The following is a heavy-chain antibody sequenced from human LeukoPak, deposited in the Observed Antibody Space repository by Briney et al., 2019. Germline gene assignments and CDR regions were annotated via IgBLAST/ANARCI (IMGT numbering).Heavy chain of an antibody. V-gene: IGHV1-2*02. Sequence: ASVKVSCKASGYTFTGYYMHWVRQAPGQGLEWMGWINPNSGGTNYAQKFQGRVTITTDESTSTAYMELSSLRSEDTAVYYCARGDGYINWGQGTLVTVSS. J-gene: IGHJ4*02. CDR2: INPNSGGT. CDR3: ARGDGYIN. D-gene: IGHD5-24*01. CDR1: GYTFTGYY.